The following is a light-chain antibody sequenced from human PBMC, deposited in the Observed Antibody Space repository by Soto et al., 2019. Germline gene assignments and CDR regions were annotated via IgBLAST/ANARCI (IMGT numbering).Light chain of an antibody. CDR2: EVS. CDR3: SSYTSSSTYV. CDR1: SSDVGVYNY. J-gene: IGLJ1*01. V-gene: IGLV2-14*01. Sequence: QSALTQPASVSGSPGQSITISCTGTSSDVGVYNYVSWYQQHPGKAPKLMIYEVSNRTSGVSNRFSGSKSGNTDSLTISGLQAEAEADYYCSSYTSSSTYVSGTGTKVTVL.